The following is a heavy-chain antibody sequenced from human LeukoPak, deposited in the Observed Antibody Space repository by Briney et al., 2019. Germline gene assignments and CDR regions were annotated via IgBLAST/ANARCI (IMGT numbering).Heavy chain of an antibody. CDR3: ARKFAYSYGHTGRGRFDY. J-gene: IGHJ4*02. Sequence: SETLSLTCTVSGGSISSSSYYWGWIRQPPGKGLEWIGEINHSGSTNYNPSLKSRVTISVDTSKNQFSLKLSSVTAADTAVYYCARKFAYSYGHTGRGRFDYWGQGTLVTVSS. CDR1: GGSISSSSYY. D-gene: IGHD3-16*01. V-gene: IGHV4-39*07. CDR2: INHSGST.